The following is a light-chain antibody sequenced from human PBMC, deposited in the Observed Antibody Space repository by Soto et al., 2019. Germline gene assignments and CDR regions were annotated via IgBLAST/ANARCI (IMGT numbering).Light chain of an antibody. J-gene: IGKJ1*01. CDR3: QQYNSYSRT. CDR1: QSISSW. Sequence: DIQMTQSPSTLSASLGDRVTITCRASQSISSWLAWYQQKPGKAPKLLISKASTLQSGVPSRFSGSGSGTEFTLTISSLQPDDFATYYCQQYNSYSRTFGQGTKVEIK. CDR2: KAS. V-gene: IGKV1-5*03.